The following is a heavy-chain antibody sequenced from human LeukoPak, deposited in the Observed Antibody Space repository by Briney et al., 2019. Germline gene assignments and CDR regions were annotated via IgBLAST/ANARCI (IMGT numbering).Heavy chain of an antibody. J-gene: IGHJ3*02. CDR1: GGSISSYY. CDR2: IYYSGST. Sequence: PSETLSLTCTVSGGSISSYYWSWIRQPPGKGLEWIGYIYYSGSTNYNPSLKSRVTMSVDTSKNQFSLKLSSVTAADTAVYYCARDYYDSSGYYYQYDAFDIWGQGTMVTVSS. CDR3: ARDYYDSSGYYYQYDAFDI. D-gene: IGHD3-22*01. V-gene: IGHV4-59*12.